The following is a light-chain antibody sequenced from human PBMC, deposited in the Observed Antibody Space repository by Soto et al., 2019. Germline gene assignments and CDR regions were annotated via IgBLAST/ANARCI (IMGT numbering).Light chain of an antibody. CDR3: QQYGSSLSWT. CDR1: QSVSSSY. V-gene: IGKV3-20*01. Sequence: ENVLTQAAAILYLSAGDRATPPCRAGQSVSSSYLAWYQQKPGQAPRLLLYSASTRATGIPDRFSGSGSGTAFTLTISRLEPEDFAVYYCQQYGSSLSWTFGQGTKVDIK. J-gene: IGKJ1*01. CDR2: SAS.